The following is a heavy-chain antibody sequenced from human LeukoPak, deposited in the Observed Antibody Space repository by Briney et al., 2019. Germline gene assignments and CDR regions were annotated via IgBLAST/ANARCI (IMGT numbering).Heavy chain of an antibody. CDR1: DSIFGTYW. CDR2: IYPSDSDT. CDR3: ARHGTAAGTSFDY. J-gene: IGHJ4*02. Sequence: RGGSLQISCQGSDSIFGTYWSAWLRQMRGKGREWRGIIYPSDSDTRYSPSFQGQVTISADKSIKTAYLQWSSLKASDTAMYYCARHGTAAGTSFDYWGQGTLVTVSS. D-gene: IGHD6-13*01. V-gene: IGHV5-51*01.